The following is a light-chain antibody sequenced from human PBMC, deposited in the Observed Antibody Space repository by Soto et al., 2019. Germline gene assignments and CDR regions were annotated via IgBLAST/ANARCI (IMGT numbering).Light chain of an antibody. J-gene: IGKJ2*01. V-gene: IGKV3-15*01. CDR2: GAS. CDR1: QSVSSN. Sequence: EIVMTQSPATLSVSPGERATLSCRASQSVSSNLVWYQQKRGQAPRLLIYGASARATGIPARFSGSGSGTDITLTISSLQSEDFAVYYCQQYNNWPPTFGQGTKLEIK. CDR3: QQYNNWPPT.